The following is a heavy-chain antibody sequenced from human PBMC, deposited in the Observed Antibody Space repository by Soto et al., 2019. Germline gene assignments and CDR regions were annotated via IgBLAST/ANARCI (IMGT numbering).Heavy chain of an antibody. Sequence: PSEPLSLTCTVSGGSISSYYWSWIRQPPGKGLEWIGYIYYSGSTNYNPSLKSRVTISVDTSKNQFSLKLSSVTAADTAVYYCARGLYGYCDYWGQGTLVTVSS. CDR2: IYYSGST. CDR3: ARGLYGYCDY. V-gene: IGHV4-59*01. D-gene: IGHD2-8*01. J-gene: IGHJ4*02. CDR1: GGSISSYY.